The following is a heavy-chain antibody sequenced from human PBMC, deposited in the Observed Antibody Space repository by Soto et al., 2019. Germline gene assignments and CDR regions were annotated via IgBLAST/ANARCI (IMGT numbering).Heavy chain of an antibody. V-gene: IGHV1-69*01. CDR2: FIPMFNRP. CDR1: GGTFSSYA. J-gene: IGHJ6*02. CDR3: ARGQFHHVSNYYYALDV. Sequence: QVQLVQSGAEVKKPGSSVKVSCKASGGTFSSYAISWVRQAPGQGLEWMGGFIPMFNRPHSARKFQGRVTMTADESTSTAYRDLSSLRSEDTAVYYWARGQFHHVSNYYYALDVWGQGTTVTVSS.